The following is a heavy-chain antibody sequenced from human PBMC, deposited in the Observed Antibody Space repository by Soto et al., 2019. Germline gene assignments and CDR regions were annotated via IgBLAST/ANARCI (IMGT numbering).Heavy chain of an antibody. CDR2: INAVNGDT. CDR3: TRDPRIGYYDY. V-gene: IGHV1-3*01. CDR1: GYSFTKYA. J-gene: IGHJ4*02. D-gene: IGHD3-3*01. Sequence: ASVKVSCKASGYSFTKYAIHWVRQAPGQSLEWLEWINAVNGDTAYSQNFQGRVTITRDTSASAAYMELSSLRSEDTAMYYCTRDPRIGYYDYWGQGTLVTSPQ.